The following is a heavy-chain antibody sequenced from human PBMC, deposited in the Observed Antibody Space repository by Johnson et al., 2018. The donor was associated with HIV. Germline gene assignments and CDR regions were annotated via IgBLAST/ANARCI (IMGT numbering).Heavy chain of an antibody. CDR3: ALYPPDAFDI. J-gene: IGHJ3*02. V-gene: IGHV3-20*04. Sequence: VQLVESGGGVVRPGGSLRLSCAASGFTFDDHGINWVRQAPGKGLEWVSGINWNGGSTDYADSVKGRFTISRDNSKNTLYLQMNSLRAEDTAVYYCALYPPDAFDIWGQGTVVTVSS. CDR2: INWNGGST. CDR1: GFTFDDHG. D-gene: IGHD5/OR15-5a*01.